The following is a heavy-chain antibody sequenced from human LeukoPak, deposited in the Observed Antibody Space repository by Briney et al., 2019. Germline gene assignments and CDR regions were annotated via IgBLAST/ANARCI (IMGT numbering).Heavy chain of an antibody. V-gene: IGHV3-7*03. CDR1: GFTFSNYW. CDR3: VVTRTRGDH. J-gene: IGHJ4*02. Sequence: GGSLRLSCAASGFTFSNYWMTWVRQAPGKGLEWVANINQDGSDKYYVDSVKGRFSISRDNTKNSLFPQMNSLRAEDTAVYYCVVTRTRGDHWGQGTLVTVSS. D-gene: IGHD2-21*01. CDR2: INQDGSDK.